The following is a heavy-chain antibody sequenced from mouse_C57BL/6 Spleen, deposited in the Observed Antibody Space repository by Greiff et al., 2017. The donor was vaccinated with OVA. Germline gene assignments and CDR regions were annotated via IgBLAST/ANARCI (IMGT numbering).Heavy chain of an antibody. CDR3: ARSGYDYDGFYFDY. CDR2: IYPRDGST. J-gene: IGHJ2*01. CDR1: GYTFTSYA. D-gene: IGHD2-4*01. V-gene: IGHV1-85*01. Sequence: QVQLQQSGPELVKPGASVKLSCKASGYTFTSYAINWVKQRPGQGLEWIGWIYPRDGSTKYNEKFKGKATLTVDTSSSTAYMELHSLTSEDSAVYFCARSGYDYDGFYFDYWGQGTTLTVSS.